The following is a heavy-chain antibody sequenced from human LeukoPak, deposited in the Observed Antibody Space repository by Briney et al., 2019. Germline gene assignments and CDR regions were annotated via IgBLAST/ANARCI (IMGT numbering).Heavy chain of an antibody. CDR2: ISGSGGST. CDR3: ASQGGWYYFDY. J-gene: IGHJ4*02. D-gene: IGHD6-19*01. Sequence: PGGSLRLSCAASGFTFSSYAMSWVRQAPGKGLEWVSAISGSGGSTYYADSVKGRFTISRDNSKNTLYLQMNSLRAEDSAVYYRASQGGWYYFDYWGQGTLVTVSS. CDR1: GFTFSSYA. V-gene: IGHV3-23*01.